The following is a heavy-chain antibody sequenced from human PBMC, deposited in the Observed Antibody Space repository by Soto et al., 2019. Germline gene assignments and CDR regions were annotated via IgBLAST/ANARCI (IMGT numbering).Heavy chain of an antibody. CDR3: ARHGLGLDY. Sequence: QVQLQESGPGLVKPSETLSLTCTVSGGSISSYYWSWIRQPPGKGLEWIGYIYYSGSTHYNPSLKSXVTXSVDRSXXQFSLKLSSVTAADTAVXXXARHGLGLDYWGQGTLVTVSS. V-gene: IGHV4-59*08. CDR2: IYYSGST. CDR1: GGSISSYY. D-gene: IGHD1-26*01. J-gene: IGHJ4*02.